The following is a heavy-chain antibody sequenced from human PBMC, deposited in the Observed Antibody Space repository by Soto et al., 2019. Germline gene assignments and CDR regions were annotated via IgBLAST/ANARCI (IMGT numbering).Heavy chain of an antibody. J-gene: IGHJ1*01. CDR2: IYPGDSDT. CDR1: GYSFTSYW. CDR3: ARPRITMVRGVILSYFHH. Sequence: GESLKISCKGSGYSFTSYWVVWVRQMPGKGLECMGIIYPGDSDTRYSPSFQGQVTISADRSITTAYLQWNSLKASDTAMYYCARPRITMVRGVILSYFHHWGKGTLVTVAS. D-gene: IGHD3-10*01. V-gene: IGHV5-51*01.